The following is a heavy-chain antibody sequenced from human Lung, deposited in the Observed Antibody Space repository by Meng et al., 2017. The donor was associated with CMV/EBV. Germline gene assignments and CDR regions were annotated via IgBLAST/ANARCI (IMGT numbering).Heavy chain of an antibody. CDR3: AKDTGYDSSGHGYFDY. CDR2: ISWNSGTI. J-gene: IGHJ4*02. Sequence: GGSLRLXCAASRFTFDDFAMHWVRQAPGKGLEWVSGISWNSGTIGYADSVKDRFTISRDNAKNSLYLQMNSLRADDTALYYCAKDTGYDSSGHGYFDYWGQG. CDR1: RFTFDDFA. V-gene: IGHV3-9*01. D-gene: IGHD3-22*01.